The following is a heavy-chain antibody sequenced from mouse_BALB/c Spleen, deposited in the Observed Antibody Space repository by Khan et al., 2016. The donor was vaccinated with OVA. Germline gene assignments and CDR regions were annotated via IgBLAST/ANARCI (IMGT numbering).Heavy chain of an antibody. D-gene: IGHD1-1*01. Sequence: DLVKPGASVKLSCKASDYTFTSFWINWIKQRPGQGLECVGHIGPGSGDIYYNEIFKGKATLTVDISYSTAYIQPSSLSSEDAAIYLYAKTNYYGSRLYAMDYWGQGTSLTVSS. J-gene: IGHJ4*01. CDR2: IGPGSGDI. CDR1: DYTFTSFW. V-gene: IGHV1S41*01. CDR3: AKTNYYGSRLYAMDY.